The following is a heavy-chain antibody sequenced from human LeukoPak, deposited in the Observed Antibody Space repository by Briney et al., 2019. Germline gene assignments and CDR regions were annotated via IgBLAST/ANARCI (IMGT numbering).Heavy chain of an antibody. J-gene: IGHJ4*02. V-gene: IGHV4-59*08. CDR2: IYYSGTT. CDR3: ARHGPLYDIWSAQFYFDY. Sequence: KPSETLSLTCTVPGGSISTFYWSWIRQRPGKGLEWLGYIYYSGTTNYNPSLKSRVTISVDMSKSQFSLNLSSVTAADTAVYYCARHGPLYDIWSAQFYFDYWGQGTLVAVSS. CDR1: GGSISTFY. D-gene: IGHD3-3*01.